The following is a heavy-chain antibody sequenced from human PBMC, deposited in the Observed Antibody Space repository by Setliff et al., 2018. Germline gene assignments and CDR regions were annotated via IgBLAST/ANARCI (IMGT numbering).Heavy chain of an antibody. CDR3: AADPGGDGYNMRIDH. V-gene: IGHV3-30*02. CDR1: GFPFSAYG. CDR2: ISYDGGNE. Sequence: PGGSLRLSCAASGFPFSAYGMHWVRQPPGKGLEWMAYISYDGGNEFHADSVKGRFTISRDNSKNTLYLFMNTLRPEDTAVYHCAADPGGDGYNMRIDHWGPGTLVTVSS. D-gene: IGHD3-16*01. J-gene: IGHJ4*02.